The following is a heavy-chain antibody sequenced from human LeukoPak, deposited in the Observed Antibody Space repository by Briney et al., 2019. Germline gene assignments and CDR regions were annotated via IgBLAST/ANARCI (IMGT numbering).Heavy chain of an antibody. V-gene: IGHV1-3*01. J-gene: IGHJ4*02. CDR2: INAGNGNT. CDR3: ARDPTYSVPAAMSPPMPVPPDY. CDR1: GYTFTSYA. D-gene: IGHD2-2*01. Sequence: ASVKVSCKASGYTFTSYAMHWVRQAPGQRLEWMGWINAGNGNTKYSQKFQGRVTITRDTSASTAYMELSSLRSEDTAVYYCARDPTYSVPAAMSPPMPVPPDYWGQGTLVTVSS.